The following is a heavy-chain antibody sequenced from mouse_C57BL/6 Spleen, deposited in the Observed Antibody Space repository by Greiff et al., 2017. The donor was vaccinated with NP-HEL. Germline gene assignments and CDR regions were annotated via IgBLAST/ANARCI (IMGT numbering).Heavy chain of an antibody. J-gene: IGHJ4*01. Sequence: EVQRVESGGGLVQSGRSLRLSCATSGFTFSDFYMEWVRQAPGKGLEWIAASRNKANDYTTEYSASVKGRFIVSRDTSQSILYLQMNALRAEDTAIYYCARDAVPYYAMDYWGQGTSVTVSS. CDR3: ARDAVPYYAMDY. CDR1: GFTFSDFY. CDR2: SRNKANDYTT. V-gene: IGHV7-1*01.